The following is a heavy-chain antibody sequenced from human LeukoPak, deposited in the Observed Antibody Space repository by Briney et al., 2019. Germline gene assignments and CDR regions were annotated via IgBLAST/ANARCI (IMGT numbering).Heavy chain of an antibody. J-gene: IGHJ4*02. CDR3: ARTSVIYDSSGYYLDFGY. CDR2: IIPILGIA. Sequence: SVKVSCKASGGTFSSYAISWVRQAPGQGLEWMGRIIPILGIANYAQKFQGRVTITADKSTSTAYMELSSLRSEDTAVYYCARTSVIYDSSGYYLDFGYWGQGTLVTVSS. D-gene: IGHD3-22*01. CDR1: GGTFSSYA. V-gene: IGHV1-69*04.